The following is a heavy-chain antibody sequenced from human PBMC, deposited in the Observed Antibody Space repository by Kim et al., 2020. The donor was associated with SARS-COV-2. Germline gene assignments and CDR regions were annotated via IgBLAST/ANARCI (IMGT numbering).Heavy chain of an antibody. J-gene: IGHJ4*02. V-gene: IGHV3-23*03. CDR3: AKSVAGTGVFDY. D-gene: IGHD6-19*01. CDR1: GFTFSSYA. Sequence: GGSLRLSCAASGFTFSSYAMSWVRQTPGKGLEWVSVIYSGGSSTYYADSVKGRFTISRDNSKNTLYLQMNSLRAEDTAVYYCAKSVAGTGVFDYWGQGTLVTVSS. CDR2: IYSGGSST.